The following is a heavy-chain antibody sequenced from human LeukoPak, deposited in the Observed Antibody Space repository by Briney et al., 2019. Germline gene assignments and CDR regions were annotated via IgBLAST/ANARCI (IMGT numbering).Heavy chain of an antibody. Sequence: GRSLRLSCAASGFSFSNYAMHWVRQAPGKGLEWVAVTSYDGSNKYYADSVKGRFTISRDNSKNTLYLQMNSLRAEDTAVYYCARDGLHSFTMVRGIDYWGQGTLVTVSS. V-gene: IGHV3-30-3*01. CDR2: TSYDGSNK. CDR1: GFSFSNYA. D-gene: IGHD3-10*01. J-gene: IGHJ4*02. CDR3: ARDGLHSFTMVRGIDY.